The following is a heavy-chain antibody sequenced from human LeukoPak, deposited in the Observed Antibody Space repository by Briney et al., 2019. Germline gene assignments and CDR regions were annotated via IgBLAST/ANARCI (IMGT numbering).Heavy chain of an antibody. CDR1: GGSINNYDYY. CDR3: ARDDSNGRAFDI. D-gene: IGHD2-8*01. Sequence: SETLSLTCTVSGGSINNYDYYWTWIRQSPGKGLEWIGYIHYSGSTYYNPSLKSRVTISVDTSKNQFSLKLSSVTAADTAVYYCARDDSNGRAFDIWGQGTMVTVS. J-gene: IGHJ3*02. V-gene: IGHV4-31*03. CDR2: IHYSGST.